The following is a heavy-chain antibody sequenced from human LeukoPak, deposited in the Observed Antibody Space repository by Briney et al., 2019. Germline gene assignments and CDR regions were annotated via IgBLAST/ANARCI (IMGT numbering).Heavy chain of an antibody. CDR1: GGSVSSGSYY. D-gene: IGHD3-16*02. J-gene: IGHJ4*02. CDR3: AREGSYDYVWGSYRYTLFDY. Sequence: SETLSLTCTVSGGSVSSGSYYWSWIRQPPGKGLEWIGYIYYSGSTNYNPSLKSRVTISVDTSKNQFSLKLSSVTAADTAVYYCAREGSYDYVWGSYRYTLFDYWGQGTLVTVSS. CDR2: IYYSGST. V-gene: IGHV4-61*01.